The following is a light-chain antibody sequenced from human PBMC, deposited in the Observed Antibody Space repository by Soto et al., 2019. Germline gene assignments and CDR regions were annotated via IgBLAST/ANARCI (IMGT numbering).Light chain of an antibody. Sequence: DIQMTQSPSSLSASVGDRGTITCRASRSISIYLNWYQQKPGKAPKLLIYAASSFQSGVPSRFSGSGSGTDFTLTISSLQPEDFTTYYCQQSYSTPWTFGQGTKVEIK. CDR1: RSISIY. J-gene: IGKJ1*01. CDR2: AAS. CDR3: QQSYSTPWT. V-gene: IGKV1-39*01.